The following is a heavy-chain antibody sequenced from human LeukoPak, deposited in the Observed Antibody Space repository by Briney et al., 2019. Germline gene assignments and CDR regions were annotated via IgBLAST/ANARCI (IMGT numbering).Heavy chain of an antibody. CDR2: INHSGST. V-gene: IGHV4-34*01. CDR3: ARGSSWYDLDY. CDR1: GGSFSGYY. J-gene: IGHJ4*02. Sequence: PSETLSLTCAVYGGSFSGYYWSWIRQPPGKGLEWIGEINHSGSTNYNPSLKSRVTISVDTSKNQFSLKLSSVTAADTAVYYCARGSSWYDLDYRGQGTLVTVSS. D-gene: IGHD6-13*01.